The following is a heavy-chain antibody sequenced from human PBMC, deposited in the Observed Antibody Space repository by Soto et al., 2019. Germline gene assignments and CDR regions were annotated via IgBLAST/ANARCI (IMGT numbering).Heavy chain of an antibody. Sequence: SETLSLTCTVSGASISGTNYYWGWIRQPPGKGLDWIGSIHYTENTYYNPSLGSRVTMSVDTSKKQFSLKLRSVTAADTAVYYCVRDGTKTLRDWFDPWGQGISVTVSS. V-gene: IGHV4-39*07. J-gene: IGHJ5*02. CDR2: IHYTENT. CDR3: VRDGTKTLRDWFDP. D-gene: IGHD1-1*01. CDR1: GASISGTNYY.